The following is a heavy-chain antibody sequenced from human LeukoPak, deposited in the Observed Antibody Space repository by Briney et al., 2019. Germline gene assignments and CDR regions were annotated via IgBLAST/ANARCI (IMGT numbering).Heavy chain of an antibody. J-gene: IGHJ3*02. V-gene: IGHV3-7*01. Sequence: GESLKISCVASGFTFNSYWMNWVRQAPGKRLEWVANIKQDGSEKYYVDSVKGRFTISRGNAKNSLYLQMNSLRAEDTAVYYCAKPITISGATDAFDIWGQGTMVTVSS. CDR2: IKQDGSEK. CDR3: AKPITISGATDAFDI. CDR1: GFTFNSYW. D-gene: IGHD3-3*01.